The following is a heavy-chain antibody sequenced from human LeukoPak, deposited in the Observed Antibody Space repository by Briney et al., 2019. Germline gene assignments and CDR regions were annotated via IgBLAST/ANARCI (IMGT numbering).Heavy chain of an antibody. J-gene: IGHJ4*02. CDR3: ARSSXXXXGVXKYXFDY. CDR2: IYTSGST. V-gene: IGHV4-61*02. D-gene: IGHD5-12*01. CDR1: GGSISSCSYY. Sequence: SQTLSLTCTVSGGSISSCSYYWSWIRQPAGKGLEWIGRIYTSGSTNYNPSLKSRVTISVDTSKNQFSLKLNSVTAPDTTVYSCARSSXXXXGVXKYXFDYXGQGTLVTVSS.